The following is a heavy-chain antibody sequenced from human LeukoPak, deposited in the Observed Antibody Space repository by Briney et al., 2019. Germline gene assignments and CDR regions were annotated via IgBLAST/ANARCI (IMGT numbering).Heavy chain of an antibody. CDR3: ARESYYDSSGLDY. D-gene: IGHD3-22*01. CDR2: IYHSGST. J-gene: IGHJ4*02. V-gene: IGHV4-38-2*02. Sequence: PSETLSLTCTVSGYSISSGYYWGWIRQPPGKGLEWIGSIYHSGSTYYNPSLKSRVTISVDTSKNQFSLKLSSVTAADTAVYYCARESYYDSSGLDYWGQGTLVTVSS. CDR1: GYSISSGYY.